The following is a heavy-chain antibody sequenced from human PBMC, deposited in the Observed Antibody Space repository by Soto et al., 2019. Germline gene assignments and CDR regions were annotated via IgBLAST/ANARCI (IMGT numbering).Heavy chain of an antibody. D-gene: IGHD3-3*01. J-gene: IGHJ6*02. Sequence: GGSLRLSCAASGFTFSSYWMSWVRQAPGKGLEWVANIKQDGSEKYYVDSVKGRFTISRDNAKNSLYLQMNSLRAEDTAVYYCARYRYLYYDFWSGSLPYYYYGMDVWGQGTTVTVSS. CDR1: GFTFSSYW. CDR3: ARYRYLYYDFWSGSLPYYYYGMDV. CDR2: IKQDGSEK. V-gene: IGHV3-7*01.